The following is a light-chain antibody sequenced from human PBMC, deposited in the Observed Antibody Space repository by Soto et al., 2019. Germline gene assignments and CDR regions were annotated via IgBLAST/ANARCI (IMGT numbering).Light chain of an antibody. CDR2: LGS. CDR3: MQTLQTPYT. V-gene: IGKV2-28*01. Sequence: DIVMTQSPLSLPVTPGEPASISCRSSQSLLYGAGYMYVDWYLQKPGQPPHLLIFLGSNLASGVPDRFRGSVSGTDFTLKISRVETEDVGIYYCMQTLQTPYTFGQGTKLEIK. CDR1: QSLLYGAGYMY. J-gene: IGKJ2*01.